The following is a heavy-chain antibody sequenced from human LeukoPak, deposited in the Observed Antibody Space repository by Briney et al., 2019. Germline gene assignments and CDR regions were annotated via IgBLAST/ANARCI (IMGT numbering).Heavy chain of an antibody. J-gene: IGHJ4*02. V-gene: IGHV3-15*05. Sequence: GGSLRLSCAASGFTFSNAWMSWVRQAPGKGLEWVGRIKSKTDGGTTDYAAPVKGRFTISRDNSKNKLFLRMSGLRVNDTAVYYCVKEAIAAAGTHLLDYWGQGTQVTVSS. CDR3: VKEAIAAAGTHLLDY. CDR2: IKSKTDGGTT. D-gene: IGHD6-13*01. CDR1: GFTFSNAW.